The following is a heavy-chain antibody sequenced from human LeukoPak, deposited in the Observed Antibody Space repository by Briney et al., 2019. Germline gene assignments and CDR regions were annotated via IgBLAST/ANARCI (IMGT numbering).Heavy chain of an antibody. V-gene: IGHV4-34*01. CDR1: GGSFSGYY. J-gene: IGHJ5*02. CDR2: INHSGST. D-gene: IGHD6-6*01. Sequence: SETLSLTCAVYGGSFSGYYWSWIRQPPGKGLEWVGEINHSGSTNYNPSLKSRVTISVDTSKNQFSLKLSSVNAADTAVYYCARIMLSSIAAPVVRDWFDPWGQGTLVTVSS. CDR3: ARIMLSSIAAPVVRDWFDP.